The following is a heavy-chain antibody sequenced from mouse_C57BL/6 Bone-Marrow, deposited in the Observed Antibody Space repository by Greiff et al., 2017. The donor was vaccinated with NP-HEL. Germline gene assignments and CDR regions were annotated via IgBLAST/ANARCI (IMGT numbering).Heavy chain of an antibody. V-gene: IGHV3-6*01. CDR3: ATADYDFDFAS. D-gene: IGHD2-4*01. J-gene: IGHJ2*01. Sequence: ESGPGLVKPSQSLSLTCSVTGYSITGGYYWNWIRQFPGNKLEWMGYITYGGSNTYNPSLKNRISITRDTSGNQVFLKLNSVTTEDSATYYCATADYDFDFASWGQGTTLTVSS. CDR2: ITYGGSN. CDR1: GYSITGGYY.